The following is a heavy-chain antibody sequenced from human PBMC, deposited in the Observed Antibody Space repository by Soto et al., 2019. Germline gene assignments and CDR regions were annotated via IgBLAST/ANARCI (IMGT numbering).Heavy chain of an antibody. Sequence: GGSLRLSCAASGFTFSNAWMSWVRQAPGKGLEWVGRIKSKTDGGTTDYAAPVKGRFTISRDDSKNTLYLQMNSLKTEDTAVYYCTTFIGYCSSTSCPTIDYWGQGTLVTVSS. D-gene: IGHD2-2*01. V-gene: IGHV3-15*01. J-gene: IGHJ4*02. CDR1: GFTFSNAW. CDR2: IKSKTDGGTT. CDR3: TTFIGYCSSTSCPTIDY.